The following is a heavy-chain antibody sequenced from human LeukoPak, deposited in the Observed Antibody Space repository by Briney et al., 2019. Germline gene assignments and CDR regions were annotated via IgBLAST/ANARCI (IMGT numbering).Heavy chain of an antibody. Sequence: GGSLRLSCSASGFTFRNFAISWVRQAPGKGLEWVSSIGGGDTHYADSVKGRITISRDDSRSTVDLQMSSLRAEDTAVYYCAKDGQSFNSMYDYFDSWGQGTLVTVSS. V-gene: IGHV3-23*01. CDR3: AKDGQSFNSMYDYFDS. CDR1: GFTFRNFA. J-gene: IGHJ4*02. CDR2: IGGGDT. D-gene: IGHD2-8*01.